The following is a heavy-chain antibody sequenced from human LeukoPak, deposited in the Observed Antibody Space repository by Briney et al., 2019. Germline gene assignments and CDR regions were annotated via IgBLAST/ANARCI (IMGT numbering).Heavy chain of an antibody. Sequence: ASVKVSCKASGYTFSDYYIHWGRQAPGQGPEWMGWINPKSGGTNFAQKFQGRVTMTRDTSITTAYMELSRLTSDDTAVYYCASGASVGSGYSLYYSDYWGQGTLVTVSS. D-gene: IGHD3-22*01. CDR3: ASGASVGSGYSLYYSDY. V-gene: IGHV1-2*02. J-gene: IGHJ4*02. CDR1: GYTFSDYY. CDR2: INPKSGGT.